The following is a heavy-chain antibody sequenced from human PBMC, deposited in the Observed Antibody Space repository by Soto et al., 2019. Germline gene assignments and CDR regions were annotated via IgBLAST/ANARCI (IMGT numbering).Heavy chain of an antibody. CDR2: ISAYNGNT. CDR3: ARDRDIVVVPADLSNYYYGMDV. CDR1: GYTFTSYG. Sequence: GASVKVSCKASGYTFTSYGISWVRQAPGQGLEWMGWISAYNGNTNYAQKLQGRVTMTTDTSTSTAYMELRSLRSDDTAVYYCARDRDIVVVPADLSNYYYGMDVWGQGTTVTVYS. V-gene: IGHV1-18*04. J-gene: IGHJ6*02. D-gene: IGHD2-2*01.